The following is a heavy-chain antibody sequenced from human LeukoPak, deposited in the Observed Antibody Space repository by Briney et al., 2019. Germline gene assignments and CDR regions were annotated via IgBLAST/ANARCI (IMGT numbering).Heavy chain of an antibody. D-gene: IGHD6-19*01. CDR1: GYTFTSYA. CDR3: ARVQGGSGWSWYYYYMDV. Sequence: ASVKVSCKASGYTFTSYAKNWVRQAPGQGLEWMGWINTNTGNPTYAQGFTGRFVFSLDTSVSTAYLQISSLKAEDTAVYYCARVQGGSGWSWYYYYMDVWGKGTTVTVSS. CDR2: INTNTGNP. J-gene: IGHJ6*03. V-gene: IGHV7-4-1*02.